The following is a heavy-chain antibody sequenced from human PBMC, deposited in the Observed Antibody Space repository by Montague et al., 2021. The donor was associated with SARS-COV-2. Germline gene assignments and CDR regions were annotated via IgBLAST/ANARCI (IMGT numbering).Heavy chain of an antibody. CDR3: ARHRSYGDHSLDNWFHP. D-gene: IGHD4-17*01. CDR2: IYNSGTT. Sequence: SETLSLTCTVSGDSTSCPNCYWGWIRQPPGKGLDWIGTIYNSGTTYYXPSLKSRLTISIDTSKNQFSLKLSSVTAADTAVYYCARHRSYGDHSLDNWFHPWGQGTLVTVSS. J-gene: IGHJ5*02. CDR1: GDSTSCPNCY. V-gene: IGHV4-39*01.